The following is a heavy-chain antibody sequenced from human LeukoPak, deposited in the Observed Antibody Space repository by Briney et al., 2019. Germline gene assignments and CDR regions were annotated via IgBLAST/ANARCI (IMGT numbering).Heavy chain of an antibody. CDR1: GYTFTGYY. Sequence: ASVTVSCKASGYTFTGYYMHWVRPAPGQGLEWMGWINPNSGGTYYAQKFQGRVTMTRDTSISSAYMELSSLRSDDTAVYYCARVWPCSNGVCPDVFEYWGQGTLVTVSS. CDR2: INPNSGGT. D-gene: IGHD2-8*01. V-gene: IGHV1-2*02. J-gene: IGHJ4*02. CDR3: ARVWPCSNGVCPDVFEY.